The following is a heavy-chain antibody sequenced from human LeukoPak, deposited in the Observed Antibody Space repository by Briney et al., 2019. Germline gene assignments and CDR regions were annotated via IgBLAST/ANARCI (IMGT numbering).Heavy chain of an antibody. CDR2: INPNSGGT. CDR3: VRDEGHIVVVPATLGY. CDR1: GYTFTGYY. D-gene: IGHD2-2*01. Sequence: ASVKVSCKASGYTFTGYYMHWVRQAPGQGLEWMGLINPNSGGTNYAQKLQGRVTMTRYTYISPANIELSRLASCDTTVCVCVRDEGHIVVVPATLGYWGQRTLVTVSS. J-gene: IGHJ4*01. V-gene: IGHV1-2*02.